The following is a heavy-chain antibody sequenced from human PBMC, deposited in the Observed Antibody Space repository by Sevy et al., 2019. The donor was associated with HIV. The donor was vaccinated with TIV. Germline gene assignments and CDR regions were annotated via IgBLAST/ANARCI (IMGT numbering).Heavy chain of an antibody. CDR2: ISSSSSNI. J-gene: IGHJ6*02. CDR3: AREGGYTDQGMDV. V-gene: IGHV3-48*01. D-gene: IGHD5-12*01. CDR1: GFTFSTYD. Sequence: GGSLRLSCAASGFTFSTYDMNWVRQAPGKGVEWISYISSSSSNIYYADSVKGRFTISRDNAKNSLFVQMHSLRAEDTAVYYCAREGGYTDQGMDVWGQRTTVTDSS.